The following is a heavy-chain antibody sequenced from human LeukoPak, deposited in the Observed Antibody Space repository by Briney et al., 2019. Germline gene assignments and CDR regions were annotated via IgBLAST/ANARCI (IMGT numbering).Heavy chain of an antibody. Sequence: ASVKVSCKASGYTFAGYYIHWVRQAPGPGLEWMGWMNPNNGAINYAQKFQGRVTMTRDTSISTAYMELSSLRSDDAAFYYCARDLTSGVNYWGQGTLVTVSS. V-gene: IGHV1-2*02. CDR3: ARDLTSGVNY. J-gene: IGHJ4*02. D-gene: IGHD3-3*01. CDR2: MNPNNGAI. CDR1: GYTFAGYY.